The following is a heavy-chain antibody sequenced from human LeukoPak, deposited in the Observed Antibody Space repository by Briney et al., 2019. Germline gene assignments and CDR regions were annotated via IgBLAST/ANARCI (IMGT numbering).Heavy chain of an antibody. V-gene: IGHV4-4*07. J-gene: IGHJ4*02. CDR1: DGSINTYY. CDR3: AREPQPAGFDY. Sequence: SETLSLTCTVSDGSINTYYWSWIRQPAGKGLEWIGRIYTSGSTNYNPSLKSRVTISVDTSKNQFSLKLSSVTAADTAVYYCAREPQPAGFDYWGQGTLVTVSS. CDR2: IYTSGST.